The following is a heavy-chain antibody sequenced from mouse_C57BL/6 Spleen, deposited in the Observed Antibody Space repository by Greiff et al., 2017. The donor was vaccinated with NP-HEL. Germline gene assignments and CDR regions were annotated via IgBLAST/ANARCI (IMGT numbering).Heavy chain of an antibody. J-gene: IGHJ4*01. CDR3: ARDFSYDYEGAMDY. V-gene: IGHV5-4*01. D-gene: IGHD2-4*01. Sequence: EVKLMESGGGLVKPGGSLKLSCAASGFTFSSYAMSWVRQTPEKRLEWVATISDGGSYTYYPDNVKGRFTISRENAKNNLYLQMSHLKSEDTAMYYCARDFSYDYEGAMDYWGQGTSVTVSS. CDR1: GFTFSSYA. CDR2: ISDGGSYT.